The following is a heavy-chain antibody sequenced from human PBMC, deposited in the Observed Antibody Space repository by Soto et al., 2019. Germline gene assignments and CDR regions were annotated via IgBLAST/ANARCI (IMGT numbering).Heavy chain of an antibody. CDR2: ISYDGSNK. J-gene: IGHJ6*02. V-gene: IGHV3-30-3*01. Sequence: GGSLRLSFAASGFTLSSYAMHWVRQAPGKGLEWVAVISYDGSNKYYADSVKGRFTISRDNSKNTLYLQMNSLRAEDTAVYYCARGVLRFLEWLLRPPLYGMDVWGQGTTVTVSS. D-gene: IGHD3-3*01. CDR3: ARGVLRFLEWLLRPPLYGMDV. CDR1: GFTLSSYA.